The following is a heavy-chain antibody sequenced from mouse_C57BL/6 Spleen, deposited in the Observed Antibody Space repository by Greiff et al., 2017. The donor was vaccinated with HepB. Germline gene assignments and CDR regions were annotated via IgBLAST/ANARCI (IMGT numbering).Heavy chain of an antibody. Sequence: LVESGAELVKPGASVKISCKASGYAFSSYWMNWVKQRPGKGLEWIGQIYPGDGDTNYNGKFKGKATLTADKSSSTAYMQLSSLTSEDSAVYFCARRGFYYGSSYWYFDVWGTGTTVTVSS. V-gene: IGHV1-80*01. CDR3: ARRGFYYGSSYWYFDV. CDR2: IYPGDGDT. D-gene: IGHD1-1*01. CDR1: GYAFSSYW. J-gene: IGHJ1*03.